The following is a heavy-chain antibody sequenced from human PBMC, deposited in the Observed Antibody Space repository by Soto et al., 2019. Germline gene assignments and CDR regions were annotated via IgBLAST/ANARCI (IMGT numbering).Heavy chain of an antibody. Sequence: GGSLRLSCAASGFTFSSYAMSWVRQAPGKGLERVSAISGSGGSTYYADSVKGRFTISRDNSKNTLYLQMNSLRAEDTAVYYCAKPYQLLRNNPHNNWFDPWGQGTLVTVSS. CDR3: AKPYQLLRNNPHNNWFDP. CDR1: GFTFSSYA. V-gene: IGHV3-23*01. CDR2: ISGSGGST. J-gene: IGHJ5*02. D-gene: IGHD2-2*01.